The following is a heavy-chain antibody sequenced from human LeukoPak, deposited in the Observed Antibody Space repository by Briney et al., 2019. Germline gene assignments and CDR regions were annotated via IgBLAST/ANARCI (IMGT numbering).Heavy chain of an antibody. CDR2: INPNSGGT. CDR1: GYTFTGYY. CDR3: ARGARRYYDFCSGYYYFDY. V-gene: IGHV1-2*02. Sequence: ASVKVSCKASGYTFTGYYMHWVRQAPGQGLEWMGWINPNSGGTNYAQKFQGRVTMTRDTSISTAYMELSRLRSDDTAVYYCARGARRYYDFCSGYYYFDYWGQGTLVTVSS. D-gene: IGHD3-3*01. J-gene: IGHJ4*02.